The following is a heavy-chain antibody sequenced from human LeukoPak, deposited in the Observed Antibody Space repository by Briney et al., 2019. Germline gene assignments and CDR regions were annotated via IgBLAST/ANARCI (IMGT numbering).Heavy chain of an antibody. CDR3: ARDRPGGLRFLEWLSGAASDI. J-gene: IGHJ3*02. D-gene: IGHD3-3*01. Sequence: GGSLRLSCAASGFAFSDYYMSWIRQAPGKGLEWVSYISSSGSTIYYADSVKGRFTISRDNAKNSLYLQMNSLRAEDTAVYYCARDRPGGLRFLEWLSGAASDIWGQGTMVTVSS. V-gene: IGHV3-11*01. CDR2: ISSSGSTI. CDR1: GFAFSDYY.